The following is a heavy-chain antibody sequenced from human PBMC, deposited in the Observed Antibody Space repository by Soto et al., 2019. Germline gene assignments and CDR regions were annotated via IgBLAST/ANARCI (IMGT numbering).Heavy chain of an antibody. D-gene: IGHD2-2*01. CDR1: GYHFSRYY. Sequence: ASVKVSCKTSGYHFSRYYVHWVRQAPGKGLEWMGVFNPTGSRATYAQNFQGRVTMTSDTATATVYLEVTGLKSEDTAVYSCSRDRCSSTSCYPDHWGQGTLVTVSS. CDR3: SRDRCSSTSCYPDH. J-gene: IGHJ4*02. V-gene: IGHV1-46*03. CDR2: FNPTGSRA.